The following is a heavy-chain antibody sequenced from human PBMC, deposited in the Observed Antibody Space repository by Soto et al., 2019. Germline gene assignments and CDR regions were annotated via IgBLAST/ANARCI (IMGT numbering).Heavy chain of an antibody. CDR3: ARDYYDSSGYYDAFDI. CDR2: ISTYNGNT. CDR1: GYSFTTSG. J-gene: IGHJ3*02. V-gene: IGHV1-18*01. Sequence: ASVKVSCKASGYSFTTSGITWVRQAPGQGLEWMGWISTYNGNTNYAQKLQDRVTLTTDTSTSTAYMELRSLRSDDTAVYYCARDYYDSSGYYDAFDIWGQGTMVTVSS. D-gene: IGHD3-22*01.